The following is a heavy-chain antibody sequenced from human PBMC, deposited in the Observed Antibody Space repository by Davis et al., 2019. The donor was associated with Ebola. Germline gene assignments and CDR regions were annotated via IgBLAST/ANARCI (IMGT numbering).Heavy chain of an antibody. CDR2: ISSSSSYI. D-gene: IGHD2-15*01. J-gene: IGHJ6*02. Sequence: GESLKISCAASGFTFSSYEMNWVRQAPGKGLEWVSSISSSSSYIYYADSVKGRFTISRDNAKNSLYLQMNSLRAEDTAVYYCANTHCSGGSCHGMDVWGQGTTVTVSS. V-gene: IGHV3-21*04. CDR1: GFTFSSYE. CDR3: ANTHCSGGSCHGMDV.